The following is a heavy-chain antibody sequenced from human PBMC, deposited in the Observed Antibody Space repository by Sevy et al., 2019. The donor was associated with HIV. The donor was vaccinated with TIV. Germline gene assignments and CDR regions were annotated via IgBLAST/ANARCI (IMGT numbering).Heavy chain of an antibody. J-gene: IGHJ4*02. Sequence: GGSLRLSCVGSGFIFSNAWMSWVRQAPGKGLEWVGRIKSKTDGGTTDYAAPVKDRFTISRDDSKNTPYLQMNSLKTEDTAVYYCTTYYGDYFSYWGQGTLVTVSS. CDR2: IKSKTDGGTT. D-gene: IGHD3-3*01. CDR1: GFIFSNAW. CDR3: TTYYGDYFSY. V-gene: IGHV3-15*01.